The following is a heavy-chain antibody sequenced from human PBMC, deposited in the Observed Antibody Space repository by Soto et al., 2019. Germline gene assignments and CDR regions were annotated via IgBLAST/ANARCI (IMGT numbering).Heavy chain of an antibody. Sequence: SVKVSCKASGGTFSSYAISWVRQAPGQGLEWMGGIIPIFGTANYAQKFQGRVTITADKSTSTAYMELSSLRSEETAVYYCARIEGNSQNWYDPWGQGTLVTVSS. V-gene: IGHV1-69*06. D-gene: IGHD4-4*01. J-gene: IGHJ5*02. CDR1: GGTFSSYA. CDR3: ARIEGNSQNWYDP. CDR2: IIPIFGTA.